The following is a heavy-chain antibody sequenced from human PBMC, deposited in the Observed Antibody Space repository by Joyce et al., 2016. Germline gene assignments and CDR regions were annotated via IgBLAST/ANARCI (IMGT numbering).Heavy chain of an antibody. Sequence: QVQLVQSRAEVKKPGASVKVSCKASGFTFSGYYMHWVRQAPGQGLEWMGWINPHSGVTNSAQNFQDRVTMTRDTSINTAYMELSSLRSDDTAVYYCVVTYTEKDNYDWGAFDIWGQGTMVTVSS. D-gene: IGHD3-10*01. V-gene: IGHV1-2*02. CDR3: VVTYTEKDNYDWGAFDI. CDR1: GFTFSGYY. J-gene: IGHJ3*02. CDR2: INPHSGVT.